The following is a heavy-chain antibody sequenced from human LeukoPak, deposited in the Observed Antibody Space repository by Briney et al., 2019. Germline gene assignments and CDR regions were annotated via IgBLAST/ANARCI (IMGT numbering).Heavy chain of an antibody. Sequence: HPGGSLRLSCAASGFTFSSYWMHWVRQAPGEGLVWVSRINSDGSSTSYADSVKGRFTISRDNAKNTLYLQMNSLRAEDTAVYYCAREKYSSSSGAPVNYWGQGTLVTVSS. CDR2: INSDGSST. D-gene: IGHD6-6*01. V-gene: IGHV3-74*01. CDR3: AREKYSSSSGAPVNY. CDR1: GFTFSSYW. J-gene: IGHJ4*02.